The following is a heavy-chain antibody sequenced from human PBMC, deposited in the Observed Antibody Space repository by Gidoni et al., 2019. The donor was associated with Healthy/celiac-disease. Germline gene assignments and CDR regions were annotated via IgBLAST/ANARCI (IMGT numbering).Heavy chain of an antibody. J-gene: IGHJ4*02. CDR2: IYYSGST. V-gene: IGHV4-39*01. CDR3: ATPRGRIQLWND. CDR1: GGSISSSSYY. D-gene: IGHD5-18*01. Sequence: QLPLPESGPGLVKPSETLSLTCTVSGGSISSSSYYWGWIRQPPGKGLEWIGSIYYSGSTYYNPSLKSRVTISVDTSKNQFSLKLSSVTAADTAVYYCATPRGRIQLWNDWGQGTLVTVSS.